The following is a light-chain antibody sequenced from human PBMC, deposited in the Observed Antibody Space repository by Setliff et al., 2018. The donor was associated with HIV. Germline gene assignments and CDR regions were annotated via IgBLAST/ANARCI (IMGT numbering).Light chain of an antibody. CDR3: CSFAGSLDV. CDR2: DVS. CDR1: SSDVGGYNY. J-gene: IGLJ1*01. Sequence: QSALTQPRSVSGSPGQSVTISCTGTSSDVGGYNYVSWYQQRPGKAPKLMISDVSKRPSGVPDRFSGSKSGNTASLSISGLQAEDEADYYCCSFAGSLDVFGIGTKVTVL. V-gene: IGLV2-11*01.